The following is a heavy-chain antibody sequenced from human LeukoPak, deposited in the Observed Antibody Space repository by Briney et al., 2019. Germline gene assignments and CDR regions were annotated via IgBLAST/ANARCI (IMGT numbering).Heavy chain of an antibody. CDR2: ISSNGGST. CDR1: GFTFSSYA. V-gene: IGHV3-64*01. Sequence: PGGSLRLSCAASGFTFSSYAMHWVRQAPGKGLEYVSAISSNGGSTYYANSVKGRFTISRDNSKNTLYLQMGSLRAEDMAVYYCARIGSASAMPPYYYMDVWGKGTTVTVYS. J-gene: IGHJ6*03. D-gene: IGHD2-2*01. CDR3: ARIGSASAMPPYYYMDV.